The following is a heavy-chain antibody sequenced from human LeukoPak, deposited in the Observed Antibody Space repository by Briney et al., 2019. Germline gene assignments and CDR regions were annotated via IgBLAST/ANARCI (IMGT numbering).Heavy chain of an antibody. CDR2: ISSYNGDT. V-gene: IGHV1-18*01. J-gene: IGHJ4*02. CDR1: GYTFTSYG. CDR3: ARDGYYYDSSGYYLWY. Sequence: GASVKVSCKASGYTFTSYGITWVRRAPGQGLEWMGWISSYNGDTKYAQKVQGRVTVTTDTSTSTAYMELRSLSLDDTAVYYCARDGYYYDSSGYYLWYWGQGTLVTVSS. D-gene: IGHD3-22*01.